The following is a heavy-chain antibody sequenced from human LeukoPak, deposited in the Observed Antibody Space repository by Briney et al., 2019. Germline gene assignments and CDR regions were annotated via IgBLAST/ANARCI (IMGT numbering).Heavy chain of an antibody. CDR2: IYYSGST. CDR1: GVSISSSSYY. Sequence: SETLSLTCTVSGVSISSSSYYWGWIRQPPGKGLEWIGSIYYSGSTYYNPSLKSRVTISVDTSKNQFSLKLSSVTAADTAVYYCASVDSGYDFTVFYYYYMDVWGKGTTVTISS. CDR3: ASVDSGYDFTVFYYYYMDV. J-gene: IGHJ6*03. D-gene: IGHD5-12*01. V-gene: IGHV4-39*01.